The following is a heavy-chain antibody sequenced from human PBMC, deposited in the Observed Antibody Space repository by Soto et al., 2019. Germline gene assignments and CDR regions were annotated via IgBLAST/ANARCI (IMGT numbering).Heavy chain of an antibody. V-gene: IGHV1-2*04. CDR3: ARDGNSSSSLYYYYGMDV. Sequence: ASVKVSCKASGYTFTGYYMHWVRQAPGQGLEWKGWINPNSGGTNYAQKFQGWVTMTRDTSISTAYMELSRLRSDDTAVYYCARDGNSSSSLYYYYGMDVWGQGTTVTVSS. CDR2: INPNSGGT. CDR1: GYTFTGYY. J-gene: IGHJ6*02. D-gene: IGHD6-6*01.